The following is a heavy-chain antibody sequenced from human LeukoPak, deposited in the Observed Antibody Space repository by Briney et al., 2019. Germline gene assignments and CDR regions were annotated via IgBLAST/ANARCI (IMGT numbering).Heavy chain of an antibody. J-gene: IGHJ4*02. CDR3: ATVLLYYDSSGYLKD. CDR1: GYTFTELS. V-gene: IGHV1-24*01. D-gene: IGHD3-22*01. Sequence: ASVKVSCKVSGYTFTELSMHWVRQAPGKGLEWMGGFDPEDGETIYAQKFQGRVTMTEDTSTDTAYMELSSLRSEDTAVYYCATVLLYYDSSGYLKDWGQGTLVTVSS. CDR2: FDPEDGET.